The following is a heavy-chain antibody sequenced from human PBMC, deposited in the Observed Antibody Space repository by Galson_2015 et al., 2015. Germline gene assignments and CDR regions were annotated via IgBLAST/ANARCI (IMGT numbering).Heavy chain of an antibody. CDR3: ARGPSYGSFDY. D-gene: IGHD5-18*01. CDR2: IIPILGIA. V-gene: IGHV1-69*04. CDR1: GDTFSSYA. Sequence: SVKVSCKASGDTFSSYAISWVRQAPGQGLEWMGRIIPILGIANYAQKFQGRVTITADKSTSTAYMELSSLRSEDTAVYYCARGPSYGSFDYWGQGTLVTVSS. J-gene: IGHJ4*02.